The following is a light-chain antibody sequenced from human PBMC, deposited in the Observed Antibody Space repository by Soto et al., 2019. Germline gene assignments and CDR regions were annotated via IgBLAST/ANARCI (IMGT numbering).Light chain of an antibody. J-gene: IGLJ3*02. V-gene: IGLV2-8*01. Sequence: QSARTQPPSASGSPGQLVTISCTGTSSDVGGYSYVSGYQHHPGKAPKLTISEAKKRASGVADRFSGSKSGNTASLTVSGLQAEDEADYYCSSYACNNNWLFGGGTKLTVL. CDR1: SSDVGGYSY. CDR3: SSYACNNNWL. CDR2: EAK.